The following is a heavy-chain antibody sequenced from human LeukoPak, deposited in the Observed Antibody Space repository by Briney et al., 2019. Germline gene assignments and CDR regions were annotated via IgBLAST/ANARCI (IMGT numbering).Heavy chain of an antibody. J-gene: IGHJ4*02. V-gene: IGHV3-30*18. CDR2: VSYDGSRK. Sequence: PGRSRRLSCAASGFTFSSHGMHWVRQAPGKGLEWLAVVSYDGSRKYYADSVKGRFTISRDNSKNTLYLQMDSLRTEDTAVYYCAKDLVGANPRYFGLYYFDYWGQGTLVTVSS. CDR1: GFTFSSHG. CDR3: AKDLVGANPRYFGLYYFDY. D-gene: IGHD3-9*01.